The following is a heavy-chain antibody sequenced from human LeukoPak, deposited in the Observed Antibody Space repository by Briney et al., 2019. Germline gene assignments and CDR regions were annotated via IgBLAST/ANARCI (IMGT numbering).Heavy chain of an antibody. Sequence: PGGSLRLSCAASGFTFSSYSMNWVRQAPGKGLEWVSSISSSSSYIYYADSVKGRFTISRDNSKNKVYLQMHSLRVEDTSVYYCARDLDYSDSTGYLDYWGQGILVTVSS. CDR2: ISSSSSYI. CDR1: GFTFSSYS. CDR3: ARDLDYSDSTGYLDY. J-gene: IGHJ4*02. V-gene: IGHV3-21*01. D-gene: IGHD3-22*01.